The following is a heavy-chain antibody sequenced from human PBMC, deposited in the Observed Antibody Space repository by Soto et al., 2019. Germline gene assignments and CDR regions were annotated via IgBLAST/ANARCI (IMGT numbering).Heavy chain of an antibody. V-gene: IGHV3-23*01. CDR1: GFTFSNYA. CDR3: AKDRPSGYCPNGVCSGNWFDP. CDR2: IGGSGSIT. Sequence: PGGSLRLSCAASGFTFSNYAMSWVRQAPGKGLEWVSVIGGSGSITFYADSVKGRFTVSRDNSKNTLYLQMNSLRAEDTAVYYCAKDRPSGYCPNGVCSGNWFDPWGQGTLVTVSS. D-gene: IGHD2-8*01. J-gene: IGHJ5*02.